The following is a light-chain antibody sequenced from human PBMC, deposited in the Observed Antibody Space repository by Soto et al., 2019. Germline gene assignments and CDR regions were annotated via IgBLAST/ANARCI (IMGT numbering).Light chain of an antibody. J-gene: IGKJ1*01. CDR2: SAS. CDR3: QQYGSSPWT. V-gene: IGKV3-15*01. Sequence: EIVMTQSPATLSVSPGERATLSCRASQSVSNNLAWYQQKPGQAPRLLIYSASTRATGIPARFSGSGSGTDFTLTISRLEPEDFAVYYCQQYGSSPWTFGQGTKVDIK. CDR1: QSVSNN.